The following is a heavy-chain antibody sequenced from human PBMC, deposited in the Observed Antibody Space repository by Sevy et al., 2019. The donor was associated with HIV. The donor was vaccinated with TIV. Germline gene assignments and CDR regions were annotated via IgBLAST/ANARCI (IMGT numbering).Heavy chain of an antibody. J-gene: IGHJ4*02. Sequence: ASVKVSCKASGYTFTSYDINWVRQATGQELEWMGWMNPNSGNTGYAQKFQGRVTMTRNTSISTAYMELSSLRSEDTAVYYCARDPLLRLRSRGSFDYWGQGTLVTVSS. CDR1: GYTFTSYD. D-gene: IGHD5-12*01. CDR2: MNPNSGNT. V-gene: IGHV1-8*01. CDR3: ARDPLLRLRSRGSFDY.